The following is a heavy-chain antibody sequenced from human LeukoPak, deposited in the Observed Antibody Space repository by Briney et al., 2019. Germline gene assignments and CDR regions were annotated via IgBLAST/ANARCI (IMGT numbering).Heavy chain of an antibody. Sequence: GASVKVSCKASGYTFTGYDMYWVRQAPGQGLEWMGWINPNGGGTSYAQKFQDRVTMTRDTSINTAYMELTRLTSDDTAVYYCARVRQTGAESDSWGQGTLVTVSS. CDR1: GYTFTGYD. CDR2: INPNGGGT. J-gene: IGHJ4*02. CDR3: ARVRQTGAESDS. D-gene: IGHD2-8*02. V-gene: IGHV1-2*02.